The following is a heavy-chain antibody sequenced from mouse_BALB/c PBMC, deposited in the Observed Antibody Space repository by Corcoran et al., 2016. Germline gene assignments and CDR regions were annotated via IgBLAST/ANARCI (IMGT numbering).Heavy chain of an antibody. V-gene: IGHV1S136*01. CDR3: ARGEYAMDY. Sequence: EVQLQQSGPELVKPGASVKMSCKASGYTFTRYVMHWVKQKPGQGLEWIGYITPYNDGTKYNEKFKGKATLTSEKSASTAYMALSSLTSEDSAVSSCARGEYAMDYWGQGTSVTVSS. CDR1: GYTFTRYV. CDR2: ITPYNDGT. J-gene: IGHJ4*01.